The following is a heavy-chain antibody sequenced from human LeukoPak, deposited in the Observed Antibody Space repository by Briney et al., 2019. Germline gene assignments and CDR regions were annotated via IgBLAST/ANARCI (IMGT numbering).Heavy chain of an antibody. D-gene: IGHD2-2*02. J-gene: IGHJ4*02. CDR1: GGSISSYY. Sequence: SETLSLTCTVSGGSISSYYWSWIRQPPGKGLEWIGYIYYSGSTNYNPSLKSRVTISVDTSKNQFSLKLSSVTAADTAVYYCASVYCSSTSCYRDFDYWGQGTLVTVSS. V-gene: IGHV4-59*08. CDR2: IYYSGST. CDR3: ASVYCSSTSCYRDFDY.